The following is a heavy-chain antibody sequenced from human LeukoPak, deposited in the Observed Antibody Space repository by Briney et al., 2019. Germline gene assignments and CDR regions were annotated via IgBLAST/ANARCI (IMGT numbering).Heavy chain of an antibody. V-gene: IGHV4-4*07. CDR3: ARDGDRPMIREYSSTWYDY. D-gene: IGHD6-13*01. CDR2: IYTSGST. J-gene: IGHJ4*02. CDR1: GGSISSYY. Sequence: SETLSLTCTVSGGSISSYYWSWIRQPAGKGLEWIGHIYTSGSTNYNPSLKSRVTMSVDTSKNQFSLKLRSVTAADTAVYYCARDGDRPMIREYSSTWYDYWGQGTLVTVSS.